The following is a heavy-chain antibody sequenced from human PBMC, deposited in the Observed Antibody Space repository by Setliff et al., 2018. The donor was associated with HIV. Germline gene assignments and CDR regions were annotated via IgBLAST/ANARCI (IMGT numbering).Heavy chain of an antibody. V-gene: IGHV4-4*07. CDR2: IDSSGTT. CDR3: ARGLSFYDPGGFDY. J-gene: IGHJ4*02. CDR1: GGSFGVYR. Sequence: PSETLSLTCTISGGSFGVYRWSWIRQSAGRGLEWIGRIDSSGTTDYKPSPKGRVAISVDTSRNQFSLRVTFVTAADTAVYYCARGLSFYDPGGFDYWGQGTLVTVSS. D-gene: IGHD3-22*01.